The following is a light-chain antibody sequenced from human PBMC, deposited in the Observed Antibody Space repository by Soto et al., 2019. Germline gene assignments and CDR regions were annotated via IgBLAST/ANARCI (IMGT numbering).Light chain of an antibody. CDR3: QSYDSSLSGSVI. J-gene: IGLJ2*01. CDR1: SSNIGAGFD. Sequence: QSVLTQPPSVSGAPGQRVTISCTGSSSNIGAGFDVHWYQQLPGTTPKLLINGHTNGPSGVPERFSGSKSGTSASLTITGLQAEDEADYYCQSYDSSLSGSVIFGGGTKVTVL. V-gene: IGLV1-40*01. CDR2: GHT.